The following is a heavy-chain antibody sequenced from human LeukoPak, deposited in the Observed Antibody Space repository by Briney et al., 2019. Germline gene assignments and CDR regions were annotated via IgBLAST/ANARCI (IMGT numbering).Heavy chain of an antibody. CDR3: ARETSSGWADY. D-gene: IGHD6-19*01. V-gene: IGHV3-7*01. CDR2: IKQDGSEK. Sequence: GGSLRLSCAASGFTFSSYWMSWVRQAPGKELEWVANIKQDGSEKYYVDSVKGRFTISRENAKNSLYLQMNSLRAEDTAVYYCARETSSGWADYWGQGTLVTVSS. J-gene: IGHJ4*02. CDR1: GFTFSSYW.